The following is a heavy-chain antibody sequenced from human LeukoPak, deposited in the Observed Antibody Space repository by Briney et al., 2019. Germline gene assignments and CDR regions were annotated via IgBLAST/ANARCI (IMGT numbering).Heavy chain of an antibody. CDR1: GYTFTSYG. V-gene: IGHV1-18*01. D-gene: IGHD3-22*01. CDR2: ISAYNGNT. CDR3: ARDYYDSSGYYDIDY. J-gene: IGHJ4*02. Sequence: ASVKVTCKASGYTFTSYGISWVRQAPGQGLEWMGWISAYNGNTNYAQKLQGGVTMTTDTSTSTAYMELRSLRSDDTAVYYCARDYYDSSGYYDIDYWGQGTLVTVSS.